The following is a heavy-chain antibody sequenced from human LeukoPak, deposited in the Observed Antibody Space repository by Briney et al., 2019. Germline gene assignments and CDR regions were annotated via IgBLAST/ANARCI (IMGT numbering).Heavy chain of an antibody. Sequence: GGSLRLSCAASGFTFSSYEMNWVRQAPGKGLEWVSYIDGRSTDIYYADSVKGRFTISRDNAKNSLYLQMHSLRAEDTAVYYCARRGYYDSSGYDYWGQGTLVTVSS. D-gene: IGHD3-22*01. CDR1: GFTFSSYE. CDR3: ARRGYYDSSGYDY. V-gene: IGHV3-48*03. J-gene: IGHJ4*02. CDR2: IDGRSTDI.